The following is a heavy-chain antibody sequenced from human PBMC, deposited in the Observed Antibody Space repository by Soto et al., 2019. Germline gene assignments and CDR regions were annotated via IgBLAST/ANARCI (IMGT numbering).Heavy chain of an antibody. D-gene: IGHD6-13*01. CDR2: IDPSDSYT. V-gene: IGHV5-10-1*01. CDR1: GYSFTSYW. J-gene: IGHJ4*02. Sequence: VESLKISCKGSGYSFTSYWISWVRQMPGKGLEWMGRIDPSDSYTNYSPSFQGHVTISADKSISTAYLQWISLTASDTAMYYCARNQLSYSSIWPSDNWGQGTLVTVSS. CDR3: ARNQLSYSSIWPSDN.